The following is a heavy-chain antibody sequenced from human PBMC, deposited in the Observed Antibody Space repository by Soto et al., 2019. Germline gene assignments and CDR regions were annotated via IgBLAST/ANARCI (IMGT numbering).Heavy chain of an antibody. CDR3: SRETAGVTAAMRGGYYYGMDV. CDR1: CGTFRNYA. J-gene: IGHJ6*02. CDR2: IIPFFVTA. Sequence: QVQLVQSGAEVKKPGSSVKVSCKASCGTFRNYAITWVRQAPGQGLEWMGGIIPFFVTANFAQKFQCRVTITADESTITAYMELSSLTSEYTAVYFCSRETAGVTAAMRGGYYYGMDVWGQGTTVTVSS. V-gene: IGHV1-69*12. D-gene: IGHD2-2*01.